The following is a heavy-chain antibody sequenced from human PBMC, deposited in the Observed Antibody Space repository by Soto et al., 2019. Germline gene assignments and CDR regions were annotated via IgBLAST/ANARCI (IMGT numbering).Heavy chain of an antibody. Sequence: GGSLRLSCAASGFTFSSYGMHWVRQAPGKGLEWVAVISYDGSNKYYADSVKGRFTISRDNSKNTLYLQMNSLRAEDTAVYYCAKGKQQLDWGQGTLVTVSS. CDR3: AKGKQQLD. V-gene: IGHV3-30*18. D-gene: IGHD6-13*01. J-gene: IGHJ4*02. CDR1: GFTFSSYG. CDR2: ISYDGSNK.